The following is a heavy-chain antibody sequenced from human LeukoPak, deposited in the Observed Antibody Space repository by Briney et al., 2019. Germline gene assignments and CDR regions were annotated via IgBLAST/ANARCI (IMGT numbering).Heavy chain of an antibody. CDR2: ISSSSSTI. D-gene: IGHD3-3*01. V-gene: IGHV3-48*04. Sequence: HSGGSLRLSCAASGFTFSSYSMNWVRQAPGKGLEWVSYISSSSSTIYYADSVKGRFTISRDNAKNSLYLQMNSLRAEDTAVYYCARGSYDFWSGLFPYYYYYHMDVWGRGTTVTVSS. J-gene: IGHJ6*03. CDR1: GFTFSSYS. CDR3: ARGSYDFWSGLFPYYYYYHMDV.